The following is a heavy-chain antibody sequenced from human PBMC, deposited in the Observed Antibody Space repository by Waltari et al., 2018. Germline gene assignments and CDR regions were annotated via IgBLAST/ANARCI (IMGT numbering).Heavy chain of an antibody. CDR2: IKQDGSDQ. CDR3: ARMGATVLRSIDF. CDR1: GFTFRDYW. V-gene: IGHV3-7*03. Sequence: EVQLLESGGGLVQPGGSLRLSCEGSGFTFRDYWVTWVRPAQGKGREWVATIKQDGSDQYYVDAVKGRFTSSRDNAKTSVYLQMNSRRAEDTAFYFCARMGATVLRSIDFWGQGTLVSVSS. J-gene: IGHJ4*02. D-gene: IGHD4-4*01.